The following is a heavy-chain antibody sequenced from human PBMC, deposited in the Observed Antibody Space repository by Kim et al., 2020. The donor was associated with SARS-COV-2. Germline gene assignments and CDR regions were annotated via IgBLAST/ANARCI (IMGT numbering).Heavy chain of an antibody. V-gene: IGHV3-11*01. CDR3: ARMGGYGHGQAPH. J-gene: IGHJ4*02. Sequence: GGSLRLSCTASGLTFSNYYMSWIRQAPGKGLEWVSFISGDSNTKYYADFVKGRFTISRDNAKNSLSLQMTSLRPDDSAVYYCARMGGYGHGQAPHWGQGT. CDR2: ISGDSNTK. CDR1: GLTFSNYY. D-gene: IGHD5-18*01.